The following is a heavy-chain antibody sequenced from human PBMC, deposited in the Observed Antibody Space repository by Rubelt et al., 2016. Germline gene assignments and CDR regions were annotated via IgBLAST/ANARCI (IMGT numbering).Heavy chain of an antibody. Sequence: YSGSTNYNPSLKSRVTISVDTSKNQFSLKLSSVTAADTAVYYCARVGPYEVVVAATPNYGMDVWGQGTTVTVSS. V-gene: IGHV4-59*12. CDR3: ARVGPYEVVVAATPNYGMDV. J-gene: IGHJ6*02. D-gene: IGHD2-15*01. CDR2: YSGST.